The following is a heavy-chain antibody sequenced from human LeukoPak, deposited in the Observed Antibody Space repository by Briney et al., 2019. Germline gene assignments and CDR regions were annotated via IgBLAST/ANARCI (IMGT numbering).Heavy chain of an antibody. CDR1: GYTFTIYA. D-gene: IGHD3-22*01. CDR3: ARDGYYYDSSGYPDY. CDR2: INAGNGNT. J-gene: IGHJ4*02. V-gene: IGHV1-3*01. Sequence: GASVKVSFTASGYTFTIYAMHWVRQAPGQRLEWMGWINAGNGNTKYSQKFQGRVTITRDTSASTAYMELSSLRSEDTAVYYCARDGYYYDSSGYPDYWGQGTLVTVSS.